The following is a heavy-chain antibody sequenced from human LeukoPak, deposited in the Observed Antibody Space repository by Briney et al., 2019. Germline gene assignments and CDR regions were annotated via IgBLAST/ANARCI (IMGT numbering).Heavy chain of an antibody. Sequence: PGRSLRLSCAASGFTFSSYAMHWVRQAPGKGLEWVAVIPYDGSNKYYADSVKGRFTISRDNSKNTLYLQMNSLRAEDTAVYYCARDILPYWGQGTLVTVSS. CDR2: IPYDGSNK. V-gene: IGHV3-30-3*01. CDR1: GFTFSSYA. CDR3: ARDILPY. J-gene: IGHJ4*02. D-gene: IGHD2-15*01.